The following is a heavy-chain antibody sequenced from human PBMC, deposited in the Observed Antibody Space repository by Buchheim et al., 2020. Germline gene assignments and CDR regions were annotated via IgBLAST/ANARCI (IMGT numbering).Heavy chain of an antibody. J-gene: IGHJ4*02. V-gene: IGHV3-23*01. D-gene: IGHD3-9*01. Sequence: EVQLLESGGGLVQPGGSLRLSCAASGFSFSSHAMSWVRQASGKGLEWVAVINDSGGSRYYADSVKGRFTIARDNSKNTLYLQMNSLRAEDTTVYYCAKDWALVLRYLDYWGQGTL. CDR2: INDSGGSR. CDR3: AKDWALVLRYLDY. CDR1: GFSFSSHA.